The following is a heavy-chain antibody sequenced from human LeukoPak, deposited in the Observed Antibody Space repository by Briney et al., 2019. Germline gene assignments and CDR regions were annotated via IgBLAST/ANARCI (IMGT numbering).Heavy chain of an antibody. CDR3: AREATIKAYNFDY. J-gene: IGHJ4*02. V-gene: IGHV3-7*01. D-gene: IGHD5-24*01. CDR2: MKGDGSEI. Sequence: GGSLRLSCTTSGFNFSIYPMTWVRQAPGKGLEWVANMKGDGSEIYYLDSVRGRFAISRDNAQNSLYLQMNNLRVEDTAVYYCAREATIKAYNFDYWGQGTLVTVSS. CDR1: GFNFSIYP.